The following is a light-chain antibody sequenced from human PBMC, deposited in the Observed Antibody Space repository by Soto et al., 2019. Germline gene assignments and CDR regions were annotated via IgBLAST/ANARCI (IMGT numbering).Light chain of an antibody. CDR1: QSVSSSY. V-gene: IGKV3-20*01. J-gene: IGKJ1*01. CDR3: QQYGSSPQT. CDR2: GAS. Sequence: EIVLTQSPATLSLSPGERATLSCRASQSVSSSYLAWYQQKPGQAPRLLMYGASSRATGIPDRFSGGGSGTDFTLTISRLEPEDFAVYYCQQYGSSPQTFGQGTKVDI.